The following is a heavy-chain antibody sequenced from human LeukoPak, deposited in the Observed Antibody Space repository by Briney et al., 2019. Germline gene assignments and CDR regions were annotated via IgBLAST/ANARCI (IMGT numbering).Heavy chain of an antibody. D-gene: IGHD3-16*01. CDR1: GFIFSTYG. J-gene: IGHJ4*02. CDR3: AKDSLADIDY. CDR2: IRHDGSIK. Sequence: QAGGSLRLSCAASGFIFSTYGMYWVRQAPGKGLEWVAFIRHDGSIKNYAVSVKGRSTISRDNSKNTLYLQMNSLRAEDTAVYYCAKDSLADIDYWGQGTLVTVSS. V-gene: IGHV3-30*02.